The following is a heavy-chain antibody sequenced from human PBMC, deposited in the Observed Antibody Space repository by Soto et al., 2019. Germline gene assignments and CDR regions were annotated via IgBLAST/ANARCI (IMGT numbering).Heavy chain of an antibody. V-gene: IGHV3-30-3*01. CDR1: GFTFSSYA. D-gene: IGHD3-16*02. CDR3: ARGGPYYDYVWLSYRYPSDY. CDR2: ISYDGSNK. Sequence: QVQLVESGGGVVQPGRSLRLSCAASGFTFSSYAMHWVRQAPGKGLEWVAVISYDGSNKYYADSVKGRFTISRDNSKNTLYLQMNSLRAEDTAVYYCARGGPYYDYVWLSYRYPSDYWGQGTLVTVSS. J-gene: IGHJ4*02.